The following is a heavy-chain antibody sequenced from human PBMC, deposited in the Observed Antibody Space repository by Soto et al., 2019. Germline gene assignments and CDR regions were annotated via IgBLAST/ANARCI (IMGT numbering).Heavy chain of an antibody. D-gene: IGHD3-16*01. CDR3: AMVDLYVTPTPQDV. V-gene: IGHV1-18*04. Sequence: ASLKVSCKASGYTFNGYYMHWVRQAPGQGLEWLGWISPYTGNTYYATKVQGRLTLTTDTSTSTAFMDLGSLTSADTAVYYCAMVDLYVTPTPQDVWRQGTTVTVSS. CDR1: GYTFNGYY. CDR2: ISPYTGNT. J-gene: IGHJ6*02.